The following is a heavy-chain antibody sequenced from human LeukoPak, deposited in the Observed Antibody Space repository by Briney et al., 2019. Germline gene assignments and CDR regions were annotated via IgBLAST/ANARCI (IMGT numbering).Heavy chain of an antibody. J-gene: IGHJ4*02. V-gene: IGHV1-69*04. CDR1: GGTFSSYA. CDR3: ARDLLAAAGNFDY. D-gene: IGHD6-13*01. CDR2: IIPILGIA. Sequence: GASVKVSCKASGGTFSSYAISWVRQAPGQGLEWVGRIIPILGIANYAQKFQGRVTITADKSTSTAYMELSSLRSEDTAVYYCARDLLAAAGNFDYWGQGTLVTVSS.